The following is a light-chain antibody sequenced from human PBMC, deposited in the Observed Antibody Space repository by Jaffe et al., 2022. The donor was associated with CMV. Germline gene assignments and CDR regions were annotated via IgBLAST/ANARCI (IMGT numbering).Light chain of an antibody. CDR1: ESVSSY. V-gene: IGKV3-11*01. CDR3: QQRNKWPPIT. CDR2: DAT. Sequence: EIVLTQSPDTLSLSLGERATLSCRASESVSSYLAWYQQRDGQAPRLLIYDATNRATGIPARFSGSGSGTDFTLTISSLEPEDFAVYYCQQRNKWPPITFGQGTRVEI. J-gene: IGKJ5*01.